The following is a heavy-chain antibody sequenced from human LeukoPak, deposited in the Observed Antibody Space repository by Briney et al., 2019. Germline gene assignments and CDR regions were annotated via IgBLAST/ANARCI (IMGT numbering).Heavy chain of an antibody. D-gene: IGHD3-3*01. J-gene: IGHJ5*02. CDR1: GGSISSGGYY. CDR2: IYYSGST. Sequence: SQTLSLTCTVSGGSISSGGYYWSWIRQHPGKGLEWIGYIYYSGSTYYNPSLKSRVTISVDTSKNQFSLKLSSVTAADTAVYYCARGGSILEWLLPWFDPWGQGTLVTVSS. CDR3: ARGGSILEWLLPWFDP. V-gene: IGHV4-31*03.